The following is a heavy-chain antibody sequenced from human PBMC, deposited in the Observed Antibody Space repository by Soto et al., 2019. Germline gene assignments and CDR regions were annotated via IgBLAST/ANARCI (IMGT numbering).Heavy chain of an antibody. J-gene: IGHJ5*02. CDR2: INPSGGST. CDR3: ARGRRVVVAATRWLSWFDP. Sequence: ASVKVSCKASGYTFTSYAMHWVRQAPGQRLEWMGIINPSGGSTSYAQKFQGRVTMTRDTSTSTVYMELSSLRSEDTAVYYCARGRRVVVAATRWLSWFDPWGQGTLVTVSS. D-gene: IGHD2-15*01. V-gene: IGHV1-46*01. CDR1: GYTFTSYA.